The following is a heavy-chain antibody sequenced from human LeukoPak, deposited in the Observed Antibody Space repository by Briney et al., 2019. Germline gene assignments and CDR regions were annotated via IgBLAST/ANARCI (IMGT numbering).Heavy chain of an antibody. CDR2: ISSSSSYI. Sequence: GGSLRLSCAASGFTFSSYSMNWVREAPGEGLEWVSSISSSSSYIYYADSVKDRFTISRDNAKNSLYLQMNSLRAEDTAVYYCAREGGYDILTGYQSYYFDYWGQGTLVTVSS. V-gene: IGHV3-21*01. J-gene: IGHJ4*02. CDR3: AREGGYDILTGYQSYYFDY. CDR1: GFTFSSYS. D-gene: IGHD3-9*01.